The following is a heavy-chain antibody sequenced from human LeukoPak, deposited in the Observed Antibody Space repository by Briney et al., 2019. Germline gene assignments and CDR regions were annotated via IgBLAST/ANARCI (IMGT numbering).Heavy chain of an antibody. CDR3: ARDVENCGGGSCYSRNWFDP. V-gene: IGHV3-21*01. CDR2: ISSSSSYI. Sequence: PGGSLRLSCAASGFTFSSYSMNWVRQAPGKGLEWVSSISSSSSYIYYADSVKGRFTISRDNAKNSLYLQMNSLRAEDTAVYYCARDVENCGGGSCYSRNWFDPWGQGTLVTVSS. J-gene: IGHJ5*02. D-gene: IGHD2-15*01. CDR1: GFTFSSYS.